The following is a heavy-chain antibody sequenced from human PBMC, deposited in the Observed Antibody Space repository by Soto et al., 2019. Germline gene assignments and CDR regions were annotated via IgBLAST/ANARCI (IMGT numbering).Heavy chain of an antibody. CDR1: GGTFSSYA. V-gene: IGHV1-69*01. D-gene: IGHD5-12*01. CDR3: ARPIDGYSGYLFDY. Sequence: QVQLVQSGAEVKKPGSSVKVSCKASGGTFSSYAISWVRQAPGQGLEWMGGIIPIFGTANYAQKFQGRVTITADESTSTAYMELGSLRSEDTAVYYCARPIDGYSGYLFDYWGQGTLVTVSS. J-gene: IGHJ4*02. CDR2: IIPIFGTA.